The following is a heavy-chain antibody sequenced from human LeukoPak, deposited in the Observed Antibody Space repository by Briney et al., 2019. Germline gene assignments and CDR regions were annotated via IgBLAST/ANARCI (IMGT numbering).Heavy chain of an antibody. D-gene: IGHD6-19*01. V-gene: IGHV1-2*02. CDR3: ARGIAVAGLEAFDI. CDR1: GYTFTGYY. J-gene: IGHJ3*02. Sequence: ASVKVSCKASGYTFTGYYMHWVRHAPGQGLEWMGWINPNSGGTTYAQKFQGRVTMTRDTSISTAYMELSRLRSDDTAVYYCARGIAVAGLEAFDIWGQGTMVTVSS. CDR2: INPNSGGT.